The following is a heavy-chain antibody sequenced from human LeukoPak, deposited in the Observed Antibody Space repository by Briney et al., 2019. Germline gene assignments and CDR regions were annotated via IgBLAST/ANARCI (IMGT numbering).Heavy chain of an antibody. CDR3: AYCSGGDCYAGLDY. CDR1: GFTFSRNA. CDR2: ISGSGDNT. Sequence: GGSLRLSCAASGFTFSRNAMNWVRQAPGQGLEWVSGISGSGDNTYYADSVRGPFTISRDNSKNTLYLQMNSLRAEDTAVYYCAYCSGGDCYAGLDYWGQGTLVTVSS. V-gene: IGHV3-23*01. D-gene: IGHD2-15*01. J-gene: IGHJ4*02.